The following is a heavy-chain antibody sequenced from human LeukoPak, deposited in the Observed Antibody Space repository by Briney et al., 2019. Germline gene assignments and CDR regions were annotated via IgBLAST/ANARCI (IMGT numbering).Heavy chain of an antibody. CDR1: GFTFSSFA. V-gene: IGHV3-23*01. Sequence: GGSLRLSCAVSGFTFSSFAMSWVRQAPGKGLEWVSAISDSGGTTYYADSVKGRFTISRDNSKNTLYLQMNSLRAEDTAVYYCAKERSGIPAAANYWGQGTLVTVSS. CDR3: AKERSGIPAAANY. CDR2: ISDSGGTT. J-gene: IGHJ4*02. D-gene: IGHD6-13*01.